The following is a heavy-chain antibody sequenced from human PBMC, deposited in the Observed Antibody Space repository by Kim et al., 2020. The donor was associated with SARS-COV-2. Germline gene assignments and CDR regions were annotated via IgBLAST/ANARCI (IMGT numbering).Heavy chain of an antibody. CDR3: ARVPRGDCYSSFDY. CDR1: GYTFTTYA. J-gene: IGHJ4*02. V-gene: IGHV7-4-1*02. CDR2: INTNTGIP. D-gene: IGHD2-21*02. Sequence: ASVKVSCKASGYTFTTYALNWVRQAPGQGLEWMRWINTNTGIPTYVQGFTGRFVFSLDTSVSTAYLQISNLKAEDTAVYYCARVPRGDCYSSFDYWGQGTLVTVSS.